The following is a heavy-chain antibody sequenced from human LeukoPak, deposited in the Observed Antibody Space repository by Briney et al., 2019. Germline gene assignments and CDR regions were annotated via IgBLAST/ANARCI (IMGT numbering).Heavy chain of an antibody. CDR1: GFKFSYYA. CDR2: ISNGGGST. V-gene: IGHV3-23*01. D-gene: IGHD6-6*01. CDR3: AKDQGYSSSFSGSDR. Sequence: GGSLRLSCAASGFKFSYYAMTWVRPAPGKGLEWVSVISNGGGSTYYADSVKGRFTISRDNSKNTLYLQMNSLRAEDTAVYYCAKDQGYSSSFSGSDRWGQGTLVTVSS. J-gene: IGHJ5*02.